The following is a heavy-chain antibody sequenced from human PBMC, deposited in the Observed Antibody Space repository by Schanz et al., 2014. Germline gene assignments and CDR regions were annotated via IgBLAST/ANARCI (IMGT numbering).Heavy chain of an antibody. CDR2: IGVDGTTT. D-gene: IGHD6-19*01. CDR3: AASSGWHPSTDY. Sequence: EVQLVESGGGLVQPGGSLRLSCAASGFIFGSSVMAWVRQAPGKGLEWVSGIGVDGTTTYYADSVKGRFTISRDNSKNTLYLQMSSLRAEDTAVYYCAASSGWHPSTDYWGQGTLGTVSS. J-gene: IGHJ4*02. V-gene: IGHV3-23*04. CDR1: GFIFGSSV.